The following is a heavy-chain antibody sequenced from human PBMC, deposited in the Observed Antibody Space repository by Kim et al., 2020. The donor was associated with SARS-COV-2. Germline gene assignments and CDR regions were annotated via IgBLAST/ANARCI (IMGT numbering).Heavy chain of an antibody. CDR2: IIPIFGTA. CDR1: GGTFSSYA. J-gene: IGHJ4*02. D-gene: IGHD3-22*01. CDR3: ARAGGDSSGYYPYDY. Sequence: SVKVSCKASGGTFSSYAISWVRQAPGQGLEWMGGIIPIFGTANYAQKFQGSVTITADESTSTAYMELSSLRSEDTAVYYCARAGGDSSGYYPYDYWGQGTLVTVSS. V-gene: IGHV1-69*13.